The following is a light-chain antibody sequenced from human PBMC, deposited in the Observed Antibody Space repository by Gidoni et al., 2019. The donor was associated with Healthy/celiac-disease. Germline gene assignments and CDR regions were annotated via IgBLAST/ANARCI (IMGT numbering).Light chain of an antibody. Sequence: QSALTQPASVSGSPGQSITISCTGTSSDVGGYNYVSLYQQHPGKAPKLIIYAVSNRPSGVSNRFSGSKSGNTASLTISGLQAEDEADYYCSSYTSSSTLAVFGTGTKVTVL. J-gene: IGLJ1*01. CDR1: SSDVGGYNY. CDR2: AVS. V-gene: IGLV2-14*01. CDR3: SSYTSSSTLAV.